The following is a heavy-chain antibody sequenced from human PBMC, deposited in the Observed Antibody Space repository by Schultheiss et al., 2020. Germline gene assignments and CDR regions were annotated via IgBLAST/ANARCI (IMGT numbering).Heavy chain of an antibody. CDR2: ITRSSTI. CDR1: GFTFSNYT. D-gene: IGHD6-19*01. V-gene: IGHV3-48*01. J-gene: IGHJ6*02. CDR3: ARMWLADYYYYGMDV. Sequence: GGSLRLSCAASGFTFSNYTMNWVRQAPGKGLEWVSYITRSSTIYYADSMRGRFTISRDNAQNSLYLQMNNLRADDTAVYYCARMWLADYYYYGMDVWGQGTTVTVSS.